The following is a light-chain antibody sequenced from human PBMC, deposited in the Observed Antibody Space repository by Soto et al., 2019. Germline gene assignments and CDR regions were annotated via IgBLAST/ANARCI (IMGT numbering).Light chain of an antibody. CDR2: AAS. J-gene: IGKJ2*01. CDR3: QHTYSIPHT. Sequence: DIQKTQSPSALSASVGDRVTITCLANQNIRRYLNWYQQKPGKAPNLLIYAASNLQSGVPSRFSGTGSGADFTLTISSLQPEDVGTYYCQHTYSIPHTFGQGTKLEIK. CDR1: QNIRRY. V-gene: IGKV1-39*01.